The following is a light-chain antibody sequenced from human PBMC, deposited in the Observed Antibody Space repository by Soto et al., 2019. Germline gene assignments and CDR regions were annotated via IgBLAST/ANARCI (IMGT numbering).Light chain of an antibody. CDR3: QQYNSYPYT. Sequence: DIQMTQSPSTLSASVGGRVTITCRASQSISSWLAWYQQKPGKAPNLLIYKASSLESGVPLRFSGSGSGTEFTLTISSLQPDDFATYYCQQYNSYPYTFGQGTKLEIK. CDR1: QSISSW. V-gene: IGKV1-5*03. J-gene: IGKJ2*01. CDR2: KAS.